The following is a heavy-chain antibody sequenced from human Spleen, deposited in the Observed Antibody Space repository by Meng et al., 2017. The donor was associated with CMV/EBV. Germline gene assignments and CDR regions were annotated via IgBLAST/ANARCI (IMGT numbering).Heavy chain of an antibody. V-gene: IGHV1-69*10. CDR3: ARDSGYVQPFDH. J-gene: IGHJ4*02. D-gene: IGHD5-12*01. Sequence: KATGGNIGNVAFNWVRQAPGRGPEWVREIMPILAITHYAQKFQGRVTITADKSTSTVSMDLGSPRPDDTAVYYCARDSGYVQPFDHWGQGTLVTVSS. CDR2: IMPILAIT. CDR1: GGNIGNVA.